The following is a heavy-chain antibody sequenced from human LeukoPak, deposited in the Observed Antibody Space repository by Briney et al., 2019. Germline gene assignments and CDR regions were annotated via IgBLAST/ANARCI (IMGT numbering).Heavy chain of an antibody. J-gene: IGHJ2*01. CDR2: IYYSGST. CDR1: GGSISSGGYY. Sequence: SETLSLTCTVSGGSISSGGYYWSWIRQHPGKGLEWIGYIYYSGSTYYNPSLKSRVTISVDTSNNQFSLKLSSVTAADTTVYYCARHPADWYFDLWGRGTLVTVSS. CDR3: ARHPADWYFDL. V-gene: IGHV4-39*01.